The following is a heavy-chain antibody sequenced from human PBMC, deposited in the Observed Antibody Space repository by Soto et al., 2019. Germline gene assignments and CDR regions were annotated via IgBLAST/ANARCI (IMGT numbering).Heavy chain of an antibody. V-gene: IGHV1-18*01. Sequence: QVQLVQSGAEVKKPGASVKVSCKASGYTFTSYGISWVRQAPGQGLEWMGWISAYNGNTNYAQKLQGRVTMTTDTSTSTAYMELRSLRSDDTAVYYCARGVEYYDFWSDYYARNYFDYWGQGTLVTVSS. CDR2: ISAYNGNT. D-gene: IGHD3-3*01. CDR3: ARGVEYYDFWSDYYARNYFDY. J-gene: IGHJ4*02. CDR1: GYTFTSYG.